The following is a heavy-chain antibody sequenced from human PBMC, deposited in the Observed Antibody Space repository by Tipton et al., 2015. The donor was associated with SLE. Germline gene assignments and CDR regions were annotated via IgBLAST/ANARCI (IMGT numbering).Heavy chain of an antibody. V-gene: IGHV4-38-2*01. CDR1: GYSISSGYY. CDR2: IYYSGST. CDR3: ARGGSYDYGDYPGY. Sequence: LRLSCAVSGYSISSGYYWGWIRQPPGKGLEWIGYIYYSGSTNYNPSLKSRVTIPVDTSKNQFSLKLSSVTAADTAVYYCARGGSYDYGDYPGYWGQGTLVTVSS. J-gene: IGHJ4*02. D-gene: IGHD4-17*01.